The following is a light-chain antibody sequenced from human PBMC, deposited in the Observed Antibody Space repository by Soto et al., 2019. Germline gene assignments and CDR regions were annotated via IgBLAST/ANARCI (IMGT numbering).Light chain of an antibody. CDR1: QSVLHSSNNKNY. CDR3: QQYYSPWT. Sequence: DIVMTQSPDSLAVSLGERATINCKSSQSVLHSSNNKNYLAWYQQKPGQPPKLLIYWASTRESGVPDRSSRFGDGTDFTLSISSLQAEDVAVYYYQQYYSPWTFVQGTKVEVK. CDR2: WAS. V-gene: IGKV4-1*01. J-gene: IGKJ1*01.